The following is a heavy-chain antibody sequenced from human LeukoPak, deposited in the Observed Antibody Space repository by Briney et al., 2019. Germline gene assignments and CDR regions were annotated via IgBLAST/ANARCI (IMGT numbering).Heavy chain of an antibody. CDR2: INPNSGGT. J-gene: IGHJ5*02. D-gene: IGHD3-10*01. CDR3: ARDRGDYYGSGSLFDP. CDR1: GYTLTDYY. Sequence: ASVKVSCKASGYTLTDYYVHWVRQAPGQGLEWMGWINPNSGGTNYALKFQGRVTMTRDTSIRTAYMELSSLRSDDTAVYYCARDRGDYYGSGSLFDPWGQGTLVTVSS. V-gene: IGHV1-2*02.